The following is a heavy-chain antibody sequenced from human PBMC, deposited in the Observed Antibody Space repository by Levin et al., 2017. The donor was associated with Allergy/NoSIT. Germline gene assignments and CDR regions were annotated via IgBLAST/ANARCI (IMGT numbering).Heavy chain of an antibody. Sequence: GESLKISCAASGFTFSYYAMNWVRQAPGKGLEWVSSISHTNSYIYYAGSVKGRFTISRDNAKNSLYLQMNSLRAEDTAVYYCATDDHYYDSSGYYFVSWGQGTLVTVSS. V-gene: IGHV3-21*01. J-gene: IGHJ4*02. D-gene: IGHD3-22*01. CDR1: GFTFSYYA. CDR3: ATDDHYYDSSGYYFVS. CDR2: ISHTNSYI.